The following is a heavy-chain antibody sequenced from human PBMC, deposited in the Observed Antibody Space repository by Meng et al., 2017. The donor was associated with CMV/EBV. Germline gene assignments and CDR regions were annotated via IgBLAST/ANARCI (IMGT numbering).Heavy chain of an antibody. CDR2: IKSKTDGGTT. Sequence: GESLKISCGASGFTFSNAWMNWVRQAPGKGLEWLGLIKSKTDGGTTDYAAPVKGRFSISRDDSKNTLYLQMNSLKTEDTDVYYCATDPGYYASSPFDYWGQGTMVTVSS. D-gene: IGHD3-22*01. CDR1: GFTFSNAW. V-gene: IGHV3-15*01. J-gene: IGHJ4*02. CDR3: ATDPGYYASSPFDY.